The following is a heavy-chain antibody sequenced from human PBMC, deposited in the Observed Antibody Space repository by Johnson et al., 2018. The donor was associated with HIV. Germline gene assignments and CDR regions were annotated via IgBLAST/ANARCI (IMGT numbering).Heavy chain of an antibody. V-gene: IGHV3-11*04. Sequence: QVLLVESGGGLVKPGGSLRLSCAASGFIFSDYYMSWIRQAPGKGLEWVSYISSSGSTIYYADSVKGRFTISRDNSKNSLYLQMNSLRAEDTAVYYSARDRVGATAFDIWGHGTMVTVSS. CDR3: ARDRVGATAFDI. CDR1: GFIFSDYY. J-gene: IGHJ3*02. CDR2: ISSSGSTI. D-gene: IGHD1-26*01.